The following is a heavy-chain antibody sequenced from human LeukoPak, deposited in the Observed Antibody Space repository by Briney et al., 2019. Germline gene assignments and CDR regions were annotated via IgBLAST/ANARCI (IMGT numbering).Heavy chain of an antibody. CDR1: GYTFTSYA. CDR2: INAGNGHT. J-gene: IGHJ6*02. CDR3: ARGPQGYSNYYYYYGMDV. V-gene: IGHV1-3*01. Sequence: ASVKVSCKASGYTFTSYAMHWVRQAPGQRLEWMGWINAGNGHTKYSQKFQGRVTITRDTSASTAYMELSSLRSEDTAVYYCARGPQGYSNYYYYYGMDVWGQGTTVTVSS. D-gene: IGHD4-11*01.